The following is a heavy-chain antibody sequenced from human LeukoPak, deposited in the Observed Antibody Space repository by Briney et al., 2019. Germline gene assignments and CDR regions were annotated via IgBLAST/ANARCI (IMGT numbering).Heavy chain of an antibody. CDR1: GGPFISYA. CDR2: IIPIFGTA. D-gene: IGHD3-10*01. J-gene: IGHJ6*03. Sequence: SVKVSCKASGGPFISYAISWVRQAPGQGLEWMGRIIPIFGTANYAQKFQGRVTITTDESTSTAYMELSSLRSEDTAVYYCASSVQFGELHPDYYYYYYMDVWGKGTTVTVSS. CDR3: ASSVQFGELHPDYYYYYYMDV. V-gene: IGHV1-69*05.